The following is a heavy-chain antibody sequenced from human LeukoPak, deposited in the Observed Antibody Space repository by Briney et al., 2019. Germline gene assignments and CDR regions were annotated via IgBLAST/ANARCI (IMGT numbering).Heavy chain of an antibody. CDR3: AKPSLVEGSRLYYYYYGMDV. V-gene: IGHV3-64D*06. CDR1: GFTFSSYV. D-gene: IGHD3-3*01. J-gene: IGHJ6*02. Sequence: GGSLRLSCSASGFTFSSYVMHWVRQAPGKGLQYVSGISPNGRTTYYADSVKGRFTISRDNSKNTLYLQMSSLRAEDTAVYYCAKPSLVEGSRLYYYYYGMDVWGQGTTVTVSS. CDR2: ISPNGRTT.